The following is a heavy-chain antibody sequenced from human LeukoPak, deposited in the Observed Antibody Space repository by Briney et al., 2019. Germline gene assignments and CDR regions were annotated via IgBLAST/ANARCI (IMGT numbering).Heavy chain of an antibody. V-gene: IGHV4-39*07. CDR3: ARERSRAVAGTGGDY. D-gene: IGHD6-19*01. CDR2: IYYSGST. CDR1: GVSISSSSYY. Sequence: SETLSLTCTVSGVSISSSSYYWGWIRQPPGKGLEWIGSIYYSGSTYYNPSLKSRVTISVDTSKNQFSLKLSSVTAADTAVYYCARERSRAVAGTGGDYWGQGTLVTVSS. J-gene: IGHJ4*02.